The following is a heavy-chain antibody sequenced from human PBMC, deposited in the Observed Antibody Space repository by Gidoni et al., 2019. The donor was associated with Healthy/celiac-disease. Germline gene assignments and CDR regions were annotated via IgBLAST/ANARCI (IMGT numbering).Heavy chain of an antibody. J-gene: IGHJ4*02. CDR1: GGSISRSHW. V-gene: IGHV4-4*02. CDR2: IDHSGST. CDR3: ARGWDY. D-gene: IGHD2-15*01. Sequence: QVQLQESGPGLVKPSGTLSLTCAVSGGSISRSHWWSWVRQPPGKGLEWIGEIDHSGSTNYKPSLKSGVTISVDKSKNQFSLKLSSVTAADTAGDDCARGWDYWGQGTLVTGSS.